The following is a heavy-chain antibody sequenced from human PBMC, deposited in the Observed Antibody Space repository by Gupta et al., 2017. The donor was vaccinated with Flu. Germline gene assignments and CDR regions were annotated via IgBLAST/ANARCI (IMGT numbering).Heavy chain of an antibody. CDR2: ICSDGRNE. Sequence: QVQLVESGVGVVEPGGSLCLSCAQSGFPLGSFALYRVRQAPGKGLAGVSFICSDGRNENYADSVKGRFTISRDNSKNTLYLQMNSLRAADTAVYCCAGEFDEFPYYYDTGTFYDYWGQGTLVAVSS. V-gene: IGHV3-33*01. CDR1: GFPLGSFA. J-gene: IGHJ4*02. CDR3: AGEFDEFPYYYDTGTFYDY. D-gene: IGHD3-22*01.